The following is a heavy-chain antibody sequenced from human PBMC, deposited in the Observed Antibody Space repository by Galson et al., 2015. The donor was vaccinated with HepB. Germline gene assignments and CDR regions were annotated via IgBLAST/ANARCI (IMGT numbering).Heavy chain of an antibody. V-gene: IGHV1-3*01. CDR3: ARPAGGNTLDYIDH. Sequence: SVKVSCKASGYTFTSYAMHWVRQAPGQRLEWMGWINAGNGNTKYSQKFQGRVTITRDTSASTAYMELSSLRAEDTAVYYCARPAGGNTLDYIDHWGQGTLVTVSS. CDR2: INAGNGNT. D-gene: IGHD1/OR15-1a*01. J-gene: IGHJ4*02. CDR1: GYTFTSYA.